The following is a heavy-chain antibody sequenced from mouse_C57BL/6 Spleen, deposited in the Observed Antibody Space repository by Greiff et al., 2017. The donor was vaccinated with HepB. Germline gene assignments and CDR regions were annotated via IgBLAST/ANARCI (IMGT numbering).Heavy chain of an antibody. D-gene: IGHD1-1*01. CDR3: ARESGSSPNWYFDV. V-gene: IGHV1-53*01. Sequence: QVQLQQPGTELVKPGASVKLSCKASGYTFTSYWMHWVKQRPGQGLEWIGNINPSNGGTNYNEKFKSKATLTVDKSSSTAYMQLSSLTSEDSAVYYRARESGSSPNWYFDVWGTGTTVTVSS. J-gene: IGHJ1*03. CDR1: GYTFTSYW. CDR2: INPSNGGT.